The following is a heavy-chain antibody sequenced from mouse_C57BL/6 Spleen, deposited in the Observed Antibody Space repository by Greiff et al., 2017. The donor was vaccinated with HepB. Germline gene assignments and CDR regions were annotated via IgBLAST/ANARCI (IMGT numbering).Heavy chain of an antibody. CDR3: SSPPYDYDPFAY. D-gene: IGHD2-4*01. V-gene: IGHV5-4*03. CDR2: ISDGGSYT. Sequence: DVKLVESGGGLVKPGGSLKLSCAASGFTFSSYAMSWVRQTPEKRLEWVATISDGGSYTYYPDNVKGRFTISRDNAKNNLYLQMSHLKSEDTAMYYCSSPPYDYDPFAYWGQGTLVTVSA. CDR1: GFTFSSYA. J-gene: IGHJ3*01.